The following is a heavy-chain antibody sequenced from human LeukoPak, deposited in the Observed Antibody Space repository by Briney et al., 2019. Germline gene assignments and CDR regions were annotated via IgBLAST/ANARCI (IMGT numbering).Heavy chain of an antibody. Sequence: GGSLRLSCAASGFTFSSYAMSRVRQAPGKGLEWVSVIYSGGTTHYADSVKGRFTISKDNSKNTLYLQMNSLRAEDTAVYYCARDLYVDIVAPSGMDVWGQGTTVTVSS. J-gene: IGHJ6*02. CDR2: IYSGGTT. D-gene: IGHD5-12*01. CDR3: ARDLYVDIVAPSGMDV. CDR1: GFTFSSYA. V-gene: IGHV3-66*01.